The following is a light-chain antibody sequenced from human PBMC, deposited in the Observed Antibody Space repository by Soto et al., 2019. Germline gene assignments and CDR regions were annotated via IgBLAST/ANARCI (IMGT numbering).Light chain of an antibody. CDR2: AAS. J-gene: IGKJ5*01. Sequence: DIQMTQSPSSLSASVGDRVTITCRASQSISSYLNWYQQKPGKAPKLLIYAASSLQSGVPSRFSGSGSGTEFTLTISSLQSEDFAVYYCHQYDNWPKTFGQGTRLEIK. CDR3: HQYDNWPKT. V-gene: IGKV1-39*01. CDR1: QSISSY.